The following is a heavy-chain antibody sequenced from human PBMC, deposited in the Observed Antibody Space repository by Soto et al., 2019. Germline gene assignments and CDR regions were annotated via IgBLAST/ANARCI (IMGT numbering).Heavy chain of an antibody. V-gene: IGHV4-4*02. D-gene: IGHD3-3*01. CDR3: AIGVGGYYYGMDV. CDR2: IHHSGST. J-gene: IGHJ6*02. Sequence: SETLSHTWVVSGASVSSNYWWSWVRQTPGKGLEWIGEIHHSGSTNYNPSLKSRVTISVDNSKNQFSLRLKSVTAADTAVYYCAIGVGGYYYGMDVWGQGTTVTVSS. CDR1: GASVSSNYW.